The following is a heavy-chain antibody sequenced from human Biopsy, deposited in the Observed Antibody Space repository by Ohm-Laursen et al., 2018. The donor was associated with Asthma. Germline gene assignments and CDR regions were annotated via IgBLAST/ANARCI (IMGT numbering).Heavy chain of an antibody. V-gene: IGHV1-3*01. CDR2: INAGDGNT. D-gene: IGHD3-9*01. Sequence: ASVKVSCKASGYTFIHFAIHWVRQAPGQRLEWMGWINAGDGNTKYSQKFQGRVAITRDTSASTAYMDLRSLRSEDTAMYYCARTYYDFLTGQVNDAFALWGQGTMATVSS. J-gene: IGHJ3*01. CDR1: GYTFIHFA. CDR3: ARTYYDFLTGQVNDAFAL.